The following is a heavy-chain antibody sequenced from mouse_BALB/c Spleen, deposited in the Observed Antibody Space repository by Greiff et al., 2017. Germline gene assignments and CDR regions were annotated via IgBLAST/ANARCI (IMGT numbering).Heavy chain of an antibody. CDR1: GFTFSSFG. D-gene: IGHD2-4*01. CDR3: ARSDYDVWFAY. J-gene: IGHJ3*01. CDR2: ISSGSSTI. Sequence: EVHLVESGGGLVQPGGSRKLSCAASGFTFSSFGMHWVRQAPEKGLEWVAYISSGSSTIYYADTVKGRFTISRDNPKNTLFLQMTSLRSEDTAMYYCARSDYDVWFAYWGQGTLVTVSA. V-gene: IGHV5-17*02.